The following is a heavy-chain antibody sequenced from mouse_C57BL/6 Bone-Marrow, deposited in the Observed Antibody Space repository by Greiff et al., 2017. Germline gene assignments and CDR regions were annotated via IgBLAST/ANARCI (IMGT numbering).Heavy chain of an antibody. J-gene: IGHJ1*03. CDR1: GYTFTGYW. CDR2: ILPGSGCT. Sequence: QVQLQQSGAELMKPGASVKLSCKATGYTFTGYWIGWVKQRPGHGLQWIGEILPGSGCTNYHEKFKGEATFTADTSSNTAYMQLSSLTTDDSAIYYCGTRDTATVVEWYFDVWGTGTTVTVSS. V-gene: IGHV1-9*01. CDR3: GTRDTATVVEWYFDV. D-gene: IGHD1-1*01.